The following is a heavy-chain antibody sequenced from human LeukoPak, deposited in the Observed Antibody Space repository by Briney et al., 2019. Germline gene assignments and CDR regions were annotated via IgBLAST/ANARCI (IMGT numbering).Heavy chain of an antibody. J-gene: IGHJ4*02. V-gene: IGHV1-2*02. CDR2: INPKSGGT. Sequence: EASVKVSCKASGYTFSAYCMHWVRQAPGQGLEWMGWINPKSGGTNYAQQFQDRVTMTRDTSISSTYMELSRLKSDDTAVYYCERDLGISGWYAPPLGYFDSWGQGTLVTVSS. CDR1: GYTFSAYC. D-gene: IGHD6-19*01. CDR3: ERDLGISGWYAPPLGYFDS.